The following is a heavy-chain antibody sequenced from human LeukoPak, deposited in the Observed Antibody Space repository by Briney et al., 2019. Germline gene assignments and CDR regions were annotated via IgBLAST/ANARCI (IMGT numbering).Heavy chain of an antibody. Sequence: GGSLRLSCEGSGFSFSNYGMQWVRQTPDTGLERVAVISWNGRVAYYADSVKGRFTISRDNSKNTLWLQMDSLRGEDTALYYCAKERTERSATSFDFWGQGTLVTVSS. J-gene: IGHJ4*02. V-gene: IGHV3-30*18. CDR1: GFSFSNYG. CDR3: AKERTERSATSFDF. CDR2: ISWNGRVA. D-gene: IGHD3-3*01.